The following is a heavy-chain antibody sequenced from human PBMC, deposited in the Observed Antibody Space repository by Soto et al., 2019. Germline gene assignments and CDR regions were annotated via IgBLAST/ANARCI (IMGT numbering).Heavy chain of an antibody. CDR1: GERVSSNSAG. CDR3: ARGSWDDVSGHYYMDV. CDR2: TYYKSKWFN. V-gene: IGHV6-1*01. Sequence: SQTLSLTYAISGERVSSNSAGWNWVRPTPSRGLEWLGRTYYKSKWFNNYAVSVKSRITINPDTSQNQFSLHLDSVTPEDTAVYFCARGSWDDVSGHYYMDVWGKGTTVTVSS. J-gene: IGHJ6*03. D-gene: IGHD5-12*01.